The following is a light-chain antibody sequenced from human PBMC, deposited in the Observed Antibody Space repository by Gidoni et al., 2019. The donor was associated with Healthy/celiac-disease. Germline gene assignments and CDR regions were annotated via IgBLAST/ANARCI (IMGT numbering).Light chain of an antibody. Sequence: DIVMTQSPATLSVSPGARATLSCRASQSVSSNLAWYQQKPGQAPRLLIYGASTRATGIPARFSGSGSGTEFTLTISSLQSEDFAVYYCQQYNNWPPRMYTFGQGTKLEIK. CDR2: GAS. J-gene: IGKJ2*01. CDR1: QSVSSN. CDR3: QQYNNWPPRMYT. V-gene: IGKV3-15*01.